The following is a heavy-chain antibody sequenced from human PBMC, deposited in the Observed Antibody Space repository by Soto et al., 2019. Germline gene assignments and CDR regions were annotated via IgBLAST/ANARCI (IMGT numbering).Heavy chain of an antibody. CDR1: GFSFSGSA. CDR3: IGPGDSNGYTFDY. D-gene: IGHD3-22*01. CDR2: IRSKANSYAT. Sequence: EVQLVESGGGLVQPGGSLKLSCAASGFSFSGSAMHWVRQASGKGLEWVGRIRSKANSYATVYGASVEGRFTISRDDSKNTAYLQMNSLKTEDKAVYYCIGPGDSNGYTFDYWGQGSLVTVSS. V-gene: IGHV3-73*02. J-gene: IGHJ4*02.